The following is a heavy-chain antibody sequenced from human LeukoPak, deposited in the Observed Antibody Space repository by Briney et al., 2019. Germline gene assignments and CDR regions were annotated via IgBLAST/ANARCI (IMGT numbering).Heavy chain of an antibody. CDR2: IRYDGSKK. CDR1: RFSFSSYG. J-gene: IGHJ4*02. V-gene: IGHV3-30*02. Sequence: GGSLRLSCGASRFSFSSYGMHWVRQAPGKGLEWVAFIRYDGSKKYYADSLKGRFTVSRDNSRNTLYLQMNSLRAEDTAVYYCAKLRYLEYFDYWGQGTLVTVSS. CDR3: AKLRYLEYFDY. D-gene: IGHD1-1*01.